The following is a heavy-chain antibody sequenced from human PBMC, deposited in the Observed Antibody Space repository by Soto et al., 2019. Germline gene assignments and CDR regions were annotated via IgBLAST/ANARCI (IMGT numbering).Heavy chain of an antibody. CDR1: GGSIGSLGYS. V-gene: IGHV4-30-2*01. CDR2: IYHSGST. J-gene: IGHJ4*02. D-gene: IGHD3-10*01. CDR3: ARHNYGSGSTYFDY. Sequence: PSQTLSLTCAVSGGSIGSLGYSWSWIRQTPGKGLEWIGYIYHSGSTNYNPSLKSRVTISVDTSKNQFSLKLNSMTAADTAVYYCARHNYGSGSTYFDYWGQGTLVTVSS.